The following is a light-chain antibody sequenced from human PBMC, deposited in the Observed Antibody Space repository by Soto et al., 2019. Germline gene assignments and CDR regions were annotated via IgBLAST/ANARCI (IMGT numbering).Light chain of an antibody. J-gene: IGKJ2*01. CDR1: QNISKY. CDR2: DAS. CDR3: HQYDDLPYT. V-gene: IGKV1-33*01. Sequence: DIHMTQSPSSLSASVGDRVTITCQTSQNISKYLIWYQQSPGKAPSLLISDASNLEAGVPSRFSGHGSGTHFAVTISSLQPEDIGRYYCHQYDDLPYTFGQGTSLQIK.